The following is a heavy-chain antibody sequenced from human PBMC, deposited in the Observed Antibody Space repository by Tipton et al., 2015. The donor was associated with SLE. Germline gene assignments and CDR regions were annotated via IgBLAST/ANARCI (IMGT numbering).Heavy chain of an antibody. V-gene: IGHV4-59*08. CDR2: IFFTGST. D-gene: IGHD5-24*01. Sequence: TLSLTCTVSGGSLSSYYWSWIRQPPGKGLEWIGFIFFTGSTDYNPSLQSRVTISVNTSKNQFSLKLTSVTAADTAVYYCARWIVGLGYNLGYSLVSWGQGTLLTVSS. CDR3: ARWIVGLGYNLGYSLVS. J-gene: IGHJ1*01. CDR1: GGSLSSYY.